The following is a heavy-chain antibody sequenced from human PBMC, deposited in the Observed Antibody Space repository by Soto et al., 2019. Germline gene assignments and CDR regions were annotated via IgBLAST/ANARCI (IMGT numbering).Heavy chain of an antibody. V-gene: IGHV4-4*07. CDR3: ARGMTPPGAPAWYYFDS. D-gene: IGHD2-8*02. CDR2: FSLSGTT. J-gene: IGHJ4*02. Sequence: QVQLQESGPGLMKPSETLSLTCTVSGASITGSSYWIWIRQPAGKGLEWIGRFSLSGTTSYNPSLRSRVTMSADVSKNQFSLRLTSVTAADTALYYCARGMTPPGAPAWYYFDSWGQGTLVTVSS. CDR1: GASITGSSY.